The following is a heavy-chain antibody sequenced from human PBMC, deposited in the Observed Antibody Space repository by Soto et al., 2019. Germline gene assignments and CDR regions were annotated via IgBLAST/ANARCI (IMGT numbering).Heavy chain of an antibody. D-gene: IGHD4-17*01. V-gene: IGHV3-30*18. Sequence: QVQLVESGGGVVQPGRSLRLSCAASGFTFSSYGMHWVRQAPGKGLEWVAVISYDGSNKYYADSVKGRFTISRDNSKNTLYLQMSSLRAEDTAVYYCAKDALISMMTTVTTSGAFDIWGQGTMVTVSS. J-gene: IGHJ3*02. CDR3: AKDALISMMTTVTTSGAFDI. CDR1: GFTFSSYG. CDR2: ISYDGSNK.